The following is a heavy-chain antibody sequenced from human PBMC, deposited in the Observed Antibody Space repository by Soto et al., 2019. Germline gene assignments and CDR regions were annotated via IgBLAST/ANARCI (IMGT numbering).Heavy chain of an antibody. V-gene: IGHV3-64*02. D-gene: IGHD3-22*01. CDR3: AIYLAMIVVVITGPLDY. CDR1: GFTFSSYA. Sequence: EVQLVESGEGLVQPGGSLRLSCAASGFTFSSYAMHWVRQAPGKGLEYVSAISSNGGSTYYADSVKGRFTISRDNSKNTLYLQMGSLRAEDMAVYYFAIYLAMIVVVITGPLDYWGQGTLVTVSS. J-gene: IGHJ4*02. CDR2: ISSNGGST.